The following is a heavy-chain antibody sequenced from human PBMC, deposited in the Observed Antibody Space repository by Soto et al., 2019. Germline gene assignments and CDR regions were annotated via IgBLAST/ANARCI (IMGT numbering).Heavy chain of an antibody. J-gene: IGHJ4*02. V-gene: IGHV2-5*02. CDR2: IYWDDDK. CDR3: AHSAARWPHLRNGVYFDY. Sequence: QITLKESGPTLVKPTQTLTLTCTFSGFSLSTSGVGVGWIRQPPGKALEWLALIYWDDDKRYSPSLKSRLTLTTETSKNQVVLTMTNMDPVDTAPYYCAHSAARWPHLRNGVYFDYWGQGTLVTGSS. D-gene: IGHD3-16*01. CDR1: GFSLSTSGVG.